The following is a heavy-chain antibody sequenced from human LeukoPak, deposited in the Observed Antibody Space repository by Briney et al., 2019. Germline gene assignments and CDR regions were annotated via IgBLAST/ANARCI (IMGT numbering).Heavy chain of an antibody. CDR2: INPSGGST. CDR1: GYTFTGYY. D-gene: IGHD1-7*01. Sequence: ASVKVSCKASGYTFTGYYMHWVRQAPGQGLEWMGIINPSGGSTSYAQKFQGRVTMTRDMSTSTVYMELSSLRSEDTAVYYCARVGLEELQDYWGQGTLVTVSS. J-gene: IGHJ4*02. CDR3: ARVGLEELQDY. V-gene: IGHV1-46*01.